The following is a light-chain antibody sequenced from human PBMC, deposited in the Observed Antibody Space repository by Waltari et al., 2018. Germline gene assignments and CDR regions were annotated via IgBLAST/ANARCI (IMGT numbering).Light chain of an antibody. CDR1: ALPKQY. V-gene: IGLV3-25*03. J-gene: IGLJ3*02. CDR3: QSADSSGTYWE. CDR2: RDT. Sequence: SSELTQPPSVSVSPGQTARISCSRDALPKQYGYWYQQKPGQAPILVIYRDTERPPGIPERFSGFSSGTTVTLTISGVQAEDEADYYCQSADSSGTYWEFGGGTKLTVL.